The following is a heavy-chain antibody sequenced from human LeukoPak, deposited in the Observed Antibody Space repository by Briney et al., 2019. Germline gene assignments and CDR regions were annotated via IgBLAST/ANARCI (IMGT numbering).Heavy chain of an antibody. Sequence: GGSLRLSCAVSEFTFSAYWWSWVRQAPGKGLEWVASIDQDGSKKYYLDSVKGRFTISRDNAKSSLYLQMNSLRAEDTAVYYCAEEPRSLAYWGQGTLVTVSS. CDR2: IDQDGSKK. CDR3: AEEPRSLAY. J-gene: IGHJ4*02. CDR1: EFTFSAYW. V-gene: IGHV3-7*01.